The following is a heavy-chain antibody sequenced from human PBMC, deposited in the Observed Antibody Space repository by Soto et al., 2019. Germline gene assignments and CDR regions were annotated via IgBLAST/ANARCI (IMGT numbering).Heavy chain of an antibody. Sequence: EVQLVESGGGLVQPGGSLRLSCAASGFTFSSYWMSWVHQAPGKGLEWVANIKQDGSEKYYVDSVKGRFTISRDNAKNSLYLQMNSLRAEDTAVYYCAREEYYYGSGSQFDPWGQGTLVTVSS. CDR1: GFTFSSYW. D-gene: IGHD3-10*01. V-gene: IGHV3-7*01. CDR3: AREEYYYGSGSQFDP. CDR2: IKQDGSEK. J-gene: IGHJ5*02.